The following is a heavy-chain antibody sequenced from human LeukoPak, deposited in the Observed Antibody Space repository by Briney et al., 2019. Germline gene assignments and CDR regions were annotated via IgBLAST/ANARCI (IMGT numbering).Heavy chain of an antibody. V-gene: IGHV4-34*01. CDR2: INHSGST. CDR3: ARREIPNRYKYYFDY. D-gene: IGHD5-24*01. J-gene: IGHJ4*02. Sequence: SETLSLTCAVYGGSFSGYYWSWIRQPPGKGLEWIGEINHSGSTNYNPSLKSRVTISVDTSKNQFSLKLSSVTAADTAVYYCARREIPNRYKYYFDYWGQGTLVTVSS. CDR1: GGSFSGYY.